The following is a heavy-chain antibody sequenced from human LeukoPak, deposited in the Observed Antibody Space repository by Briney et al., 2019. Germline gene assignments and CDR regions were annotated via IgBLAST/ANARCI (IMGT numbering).Heavy chain of an antibody. CDR1: GYTSIDYY. J-gene: IGHJ6*03. CDR3: ARDKSCSSSSCGNSHMDV. Sequence: ASVKVSCKASGYTSIDYYMHWVRPAPGQGLEWMGWINPNSGGTKYAQKFQGRVTMTRDTSISTAYMELSRVRYDDTAVYYCARDKSCSSSSCGNSHMDVWGKGTTVTVSS. CDR2: INPNSGGT. D-gene: IGHD2-2*01. V-gene: IGHV1-2*02.